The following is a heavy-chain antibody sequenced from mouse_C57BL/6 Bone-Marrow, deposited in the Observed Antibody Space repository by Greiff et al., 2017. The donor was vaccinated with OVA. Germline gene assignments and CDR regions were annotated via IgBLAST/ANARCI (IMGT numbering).Heavy chain of an antibody. Sequence: QVQLQQPGAELVMPGASVKLSCKASGYTFTSYWMHWVKQRPGQGLEWIGEIDPSDSYTTYNQKFKGKSTLTVDKSSSTAYMQLSSLTSEDSAVYDCARSGTWYFDVWGTGTTVTVSS. D-gene: IGHD4-1*01. V-gene: IGHV1-69*01. CDR3: ARSGTWYFDV. J-gene: IGHJ1*03. CDR1: GYTFTSYW. CDR2: IDPSDSYT.